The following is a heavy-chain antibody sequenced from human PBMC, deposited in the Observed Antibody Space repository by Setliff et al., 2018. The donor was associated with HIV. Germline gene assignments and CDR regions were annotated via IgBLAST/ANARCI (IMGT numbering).Heavy chain of an antibody. D-gene: IGHD5-12*01. Sequence: ASVKVSCKASGYNLHNYGISWVRQAPGQGLEWMGWINTHTGNTNSAQRFQGRVTMTTDTSTSTAYMELRSLRSDDTAVYYCARGKTWLRFLDYWGQGTLVTVSS. V-gene: IGHV1-18*01. J-gene: IGHJ4*02. CDR2: INTHTGNT. CDR3: ARGKTWLRFLDY. CDR1: GYNLHNYG.